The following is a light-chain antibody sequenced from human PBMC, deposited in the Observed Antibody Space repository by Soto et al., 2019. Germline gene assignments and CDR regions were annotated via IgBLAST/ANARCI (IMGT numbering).Light chain of an antibody. V-gene: IGKV3-11*01. CDR2: DAS. Sequence: EIVLTQSPATLSLSPGERATLSCRASQSVSSYLAWYQQKPGQAPRLLIYDASNRATGIPARFSGSGSGTDFTLTISSLKPEDFAVYYCQQRSNWPPLFTYGPGTKMDIK. CDR1: QSVSSY. CDR3: QQRSNWPPLFT. J-gene: IGKJ3*01.